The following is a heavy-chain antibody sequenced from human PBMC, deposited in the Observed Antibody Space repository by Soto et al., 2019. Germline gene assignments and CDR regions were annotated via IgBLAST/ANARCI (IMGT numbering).Heavy chain of an antibody. CDR2: IHYSGSV. Sequence: SETLSLTCTVSGGSISSDHYHWTWIRQTPGKGLEWIGYIHYSGSVYYNPSLQRRVTMSVDTSNNLFSLKLSSVTAADTAVYFCVREDAGGDRDYYGLDVWGQGTTVTVSS. D-gene: IGHD5-18*01. CDR1: GGSISSDHYH. J-gene: IGHJ6*02. CDR3: VREDAGGDRDYYGLDV. V-gene: IGHV4-30-4*01.